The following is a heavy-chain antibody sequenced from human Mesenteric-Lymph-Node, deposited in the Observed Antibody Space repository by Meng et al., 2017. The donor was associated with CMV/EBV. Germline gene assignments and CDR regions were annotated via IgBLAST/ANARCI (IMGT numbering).Heavy chain of an antibody. CDR3: AKGAGVITTSDAFDI. CDR2: VSYDGIHK. Sequence: GGSLRLSCAASGFPFSSYAIHWVRQAPGKGLEWVSVVSYDGIHKFYADSVKGRFTISRDNSKNTLYLQMNSLRAEDTAVYYCAKGAGVITTSDAFDIWGQGTMVTVSS. CDR1: GFPFSSYA. J-gene: IGHJ3*02. D-gene: IGHD3-22*01. V-gene: IGHV3-30*04.